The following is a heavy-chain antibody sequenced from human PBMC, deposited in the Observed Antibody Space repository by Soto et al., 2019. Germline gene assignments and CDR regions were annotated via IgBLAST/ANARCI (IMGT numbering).Heavy chain of an antibody. CDR2: ISYDGSNK. J-gene: IGHJ4*02. Sequence: PGGSLRLSCAASGFTFSNYGMHWVRQAPGKGLEWVAVISYDGSNKYYAESVKGRCTISRDNSKNTLYLQMNSLRAEDTAVYYCAKDSDSSGYYYFDYWGKGTLVTV. CDR3: AKDSDSSGYYYFDY. CDR1: GFTFSNYG. D-gene: IGHD3-22*01. V-gene: IGHV3-30*18.